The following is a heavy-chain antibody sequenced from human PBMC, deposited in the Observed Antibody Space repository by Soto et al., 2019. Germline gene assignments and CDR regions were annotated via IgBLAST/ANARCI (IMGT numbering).Heavy chain of an antibody. D-gene: IGHD1-26*01. CDR1: GFTFSSYA. CDR2: LSDSRTGT. J-gene: IGHJ4*02. CDR3: AKANLNGKGANDY. V-gene: IGHV3-23*01. Sequence: GGSLRLPCAASGFTFSSYAMTWVRQAPGKGLEWVSVLSDSRTGTYYADSVNGRFTISRDNSKNTLYLQMNSLRDDDTAVYYCAKANLNGKGANDYWGQGALVTVSS.